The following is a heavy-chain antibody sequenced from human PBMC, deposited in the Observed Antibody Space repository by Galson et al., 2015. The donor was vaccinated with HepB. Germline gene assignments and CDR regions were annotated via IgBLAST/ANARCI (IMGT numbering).Heavy chain of an antibody. CDR2: IDPSDSYT. J-gene: IGHJ3*02. CDR1: GSSFTSYW. Sequence: QSGAEVKKPGESLRISCKGSGSSFTSYWNSWVRQMPGKGLEWMGRIDPSDSYTNYSPSFQGHVTISADQSISTAYLQWSSLKASDTAMYYCARPPSKTYYYDSSGYATDAFDIWGQGTMVTVSS. CDR3: ARPPSKTYYYDSSGYATDAFDI. V-gene: IGHV5-10-1*01. D-gene: IGHD3-22*01.